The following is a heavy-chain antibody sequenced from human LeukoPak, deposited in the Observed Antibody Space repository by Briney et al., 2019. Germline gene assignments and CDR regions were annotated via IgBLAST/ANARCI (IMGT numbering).Heavy chain of an antibody. CDR2: IYYSGST. CDR1: GGSISSGGYY. CDR3: ARKRREGKLWFNRGNFDY. D-gene: IGHD3-10*01. V-gene: IGHV4-31*03. Sequence: SQTLSLTSTVSGGSISSGGYYWSWIRQHPGKGLEWIGYIYYSGSTYYNPSLKSRVTISVDTSKNQFSLKLSSVTAADTAVYYCARKRREGKLWFNRGNFDYWGQGTLVTVSP. J-gene: IGHJ4*02.